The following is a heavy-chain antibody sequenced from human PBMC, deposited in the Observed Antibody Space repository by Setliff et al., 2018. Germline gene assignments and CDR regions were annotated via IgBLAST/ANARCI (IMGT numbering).Heavy chain of an antibody. D-gene: IGHD2-2*03. V-gene: IGHV3-11*01. CDR1: GFTFSDYY. Sequence: PGGSLSLSCAASGFTFSDYYMSWIRQAPGKGLEWVSYITSSGTTTFYTDSVKGRFAISRDNARNSLYLQMNSLRVEDTAVYYCARDGYPGTSWGQGTLVTVSS. J-gene: IGHJ5*02. CDR3: ARDGYPGTS. CDR2: ITSSGTTT.